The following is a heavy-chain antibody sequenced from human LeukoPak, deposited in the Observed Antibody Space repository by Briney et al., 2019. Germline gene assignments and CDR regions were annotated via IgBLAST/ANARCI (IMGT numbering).Heavy chain of an antibody. CDR1: GFTFSSYG. D-gene: IGHD3-22*01. Sequence: GGSLRLSCAASGFTFSSYGMHWVRQAPGKGLEWVAVISYDGSNKYYADSVKGRFTISRDNSKNTLYLQMNSLRAEDTAVYYCARGYYYDSSGYYYYWGQGTLVTVSS. V-gene: IGHV3-30*03. CDR3: ARGYYYDSSGYYYY. J-gene: IGHJ4*02. CDR2: ISYDGSNK.